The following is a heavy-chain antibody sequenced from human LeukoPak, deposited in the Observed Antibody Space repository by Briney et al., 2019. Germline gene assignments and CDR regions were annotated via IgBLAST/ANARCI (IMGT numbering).Heavy chain of an antibody. CDR3: ARSGSTAHDY. V-gene: IGHV4-59*01. J-gene: IGHJ4*02. D-gene: IGHD1-26*01. Sequence: SETLSLTCTVSGDSISNYYWTWIRQPPGKGLEWIGYIYYSGSTNYNPSLKSRVTISVDTSKNQFSLKLSSVTAADTAVYYCARSGSTAHDYWGQGTLVTVSS. CDR2: IYYSGST. CDR1: GDSISNYY.